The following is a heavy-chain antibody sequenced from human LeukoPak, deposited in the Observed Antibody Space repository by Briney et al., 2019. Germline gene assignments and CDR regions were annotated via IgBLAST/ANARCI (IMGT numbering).Heavy chain of an antibody. D-gene: IGHD6-19*01. J-gene: IGHJ4*02. V-gene: IGHV6-1*01. CDR2: TYYRSKWYN. CDR3: AREQWRSGWYDY. CDR1: GDSVSSTNAA. Sequence: SQTLSLTCAISGDSVSSTNAAWTWIRQSQSKGLEWLGRTYYRSKWYNDYAVSVKSRITINPDTSKNQFSLQLKSVTPEDTAVCYCAREQWRSGWYDYWGQGTLVTVSS.